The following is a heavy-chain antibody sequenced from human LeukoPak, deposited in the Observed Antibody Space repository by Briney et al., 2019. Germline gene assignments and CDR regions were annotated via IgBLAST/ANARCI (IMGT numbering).Heavy chain of an antibody. V-gene: IGHV4-34*01. Sequence: PSETLSLTCAVYGGSFSGYYWSWIRQPPGKGLEWIGEINRSGSTNYDPSLKSRVTISVDTSKNQFSLKLSSVTAADTAVYYCARSPYSSSWFDYWGQGTLVTVSS. CDR2: INRSGST. D-gene: IGHD6-13*01. CDR3: ARSPYSSSWFDY. J-gene: IGHJ4*02. CDR1: GGSFSGYY.